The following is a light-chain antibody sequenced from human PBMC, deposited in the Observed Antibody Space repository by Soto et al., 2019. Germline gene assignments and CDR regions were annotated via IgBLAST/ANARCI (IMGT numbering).Light chain of an antibody. CDR2: SND. V-gene: IGLV1-47*02. Sequence: QSVLTQPPSASGTPGQRVTISCSGSSSNSGSNYVYWYQQLPGTAPKLLIYSNDQRPSGVPERFSGSKSGASASLAISGLRPEDEADYYCASWDNSLSGRVFGGGTQLTVL. CDR3: ASWDNSLSGRV. J-gene: IGLJ3*02. CDR1: SSNSGSNY.